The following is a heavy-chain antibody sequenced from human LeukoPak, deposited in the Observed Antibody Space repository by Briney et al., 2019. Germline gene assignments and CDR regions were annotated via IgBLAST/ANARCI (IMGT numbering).Heavy chain of an antibody. J-gene: IGHJ6*02. V-gene: IGHV4-4*07. CDR3: ARLRYSSGWYLGGMDV. D-gene: IGHD6-19*01. CDR2: IYTSGST. Sequence: SETLSLTCTVSGGSISSYYWSWIRQPAGKGLEWIGRIYTSGSTKYNPSLKSRVTMSVDTSRTQFSLKLSSVTAADTAVYYCARLRYSSGWYLGGMDVWGQGTTVTVSS. CDR1: GGSISSYY.